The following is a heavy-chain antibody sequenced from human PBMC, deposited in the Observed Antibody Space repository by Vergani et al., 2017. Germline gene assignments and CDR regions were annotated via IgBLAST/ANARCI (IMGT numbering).Heavy chain of an antibody. CDR3: TTYRFGELLGNAGYYYYMDV. D-gene: IGHD3-10*01. CDR1: GFTFSNAW. J-gene: IGHJ6*03. Sequence: EVQLVESGGGLVKPGGSLRLSCAASGFTFSNAWMNWVRQAPGKGLEWVGRIKSKTDGGTTDYAAPVKGRFTISRDDSKNTLYLQMNSLKTEDTAVYYCTTYRFGELLGNAGYYYYMDVWGKGTTVTVSS. CDR2: IKSKTDGGTT. V-gene: IGHV3-15*07.